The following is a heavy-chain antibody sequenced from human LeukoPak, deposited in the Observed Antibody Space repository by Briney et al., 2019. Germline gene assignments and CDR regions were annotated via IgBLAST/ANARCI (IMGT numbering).Heavy chain of an antibody. D-gene: IGHD3-10*01. CDR3: AKRAYGSGSSLHYFEY. V-gene: IGHV3-23*01. Sequence: GGSLRLSCGASGFTFSSSAMSWVRQAPGKGLEWVSLLSNSGSTTYYADSVKGRFTISRDTSKNTLYLQMNSLRVEDTAVYYCAKRAYGSGSSLHYFEYWGQGTLVTVSS. CDR2: LSNSGSTT. J-gene: IGHJ4*02. CDR1: GFTFSSSA.